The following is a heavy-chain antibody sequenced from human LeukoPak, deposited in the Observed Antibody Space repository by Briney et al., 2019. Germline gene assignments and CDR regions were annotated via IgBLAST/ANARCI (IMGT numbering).Heavy chain of an antibody. D-gene: IGHD1-1*01. Sequence: AGGSLRFSCAASGFTLSTHGMHWVRQAPGKGLEWVAMISYDGTNKQNTKSVKGRFTISRDNSKNTLYLQMNSLRAEDTAVYYCAKDFGANNWYNWFDPWGQGTLVTVSS. CDR3: AKDFGANNWYNWFDP. CDR1: GFTLSTHG. CDR2: ISYDGTNK. J-gene: IGHJ5*02. V-gene: IGHV3-30*18.